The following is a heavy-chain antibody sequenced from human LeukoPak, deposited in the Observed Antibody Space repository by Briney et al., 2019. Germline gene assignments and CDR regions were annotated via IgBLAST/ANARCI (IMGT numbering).Heavy chain of an antibody. Sequence: PGGSLRLSCAASGFTFSSYSMNWVRQAPGKGLEWVSSISSSSSYIYYADSVKGRFTISRDNAKNSLYLQMNSLRAEDTAVYYCARASLYSGYFDYWGQGTLVTASS. CDR3: ARASLYSGYFDY. V-gene: IGHV3-21*01. CDR2: ISSSSSYI. D-gene: IGHD2-8*01. J-gene: IGHJ4*02. CDR1: GFTFSSYS.